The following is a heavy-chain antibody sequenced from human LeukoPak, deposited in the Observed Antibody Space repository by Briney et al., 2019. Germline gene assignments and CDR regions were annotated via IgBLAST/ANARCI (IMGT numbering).Heavy chain of an antibody. CDR2: TYYRSTWYN. Sequence: SQTLSLTRAISGDSVSSNSVTWNWIRQSPSRGLEWLGRTYYRSTWYNDYAVSVRGRITVNPDTSTNQFSLHLNSVTPEDTAVYYCARRLTQYDCFDPWGQGILVTVSS. V-gene: IGHV6-1*01. CDR1: GDSVSSNSVT. J-gene: IGHJ5*02. CDR3: ARRLTQYDCFDP. D-gene: IGHD2-2*01.